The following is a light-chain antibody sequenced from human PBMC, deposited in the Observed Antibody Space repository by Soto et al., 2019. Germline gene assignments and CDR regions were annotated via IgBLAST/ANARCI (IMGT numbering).Light chain of an antibody. CDR1: QSVSNH. Sequence: EIVMTQSPGTLSVSPGESVTLSCRASQSVSNHLGWFQHRPGQVPRLLIYGASRRVPGIPARFSGSGSGTEFTLAISGLQSEDFAVYYCQQASNWPRTFGQGTKVE. CDR3: QQASNWPRT. J-gene: IGKJ1*01. V-gene: IGKV3-15*01. CDR2: GAS.